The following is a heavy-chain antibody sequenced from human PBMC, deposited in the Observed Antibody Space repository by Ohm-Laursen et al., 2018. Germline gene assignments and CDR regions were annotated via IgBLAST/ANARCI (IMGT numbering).Heavy chain of an antibody. CDR2: IYYSGST. CDR3: ARIGYSYGLDY. V-gene: IGHV4-61*01. CDR1: GGSVSSGSYY. D-gene: IGHD5-18*01. Sequence: GTLSLTCTVSGGSVSSGSYYWSWIRQPPGKGLEWIGYIYYSGSTNYNPSLKSRVTISVDTSKNQFSLKLSSVTAADTAVYYCARIGYSYGLDYWGQGTLVTVSS. J-gene: IGHJ4*02.